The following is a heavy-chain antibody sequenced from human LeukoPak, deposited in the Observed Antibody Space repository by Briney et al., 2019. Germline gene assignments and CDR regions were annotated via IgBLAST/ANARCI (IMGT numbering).Heavy chain of an antibody. CDR2: IYTSGST. V-gene: IGHV4-4*07. Sequence: SETLSLTSTVSGGSISSYYWSWIRQPAGKGLEWIGRIYTSGSTNYNPSLKSRVTMSVDTSKNQFSLKLSSVTAADTAVYYCARDTANYYDSSGYYDYWGQGTLVTVSS. CDR3: ARDTANYYDSSGYYDY. J-gene: IGHJ4*02. D-gene: IGHD3-22*01. CDR1: GGSISSYY.